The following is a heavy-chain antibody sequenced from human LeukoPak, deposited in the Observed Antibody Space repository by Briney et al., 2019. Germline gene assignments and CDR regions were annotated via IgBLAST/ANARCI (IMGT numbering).Heavy chain of an antibody. J-gene: IGHJ6*03. CDR2: ISSSGITI. Sequence: GGSLRLSCAASGFTFSDYYMSWIRQAPGKGLEWVSYISSSGITIYYADSVKGRFTISRDNAKNSLYLQMNSLRAEDTAVYYCARASTMVRGVIVNYYYYYMDVWGKGTTVTVSS. CDR3: ARASTMVRGVIVNYYYYYMDV. V-gene: IGHV3-11*04. D-gene: IGHD3-10*01. CDR1: GFTFSDYY.